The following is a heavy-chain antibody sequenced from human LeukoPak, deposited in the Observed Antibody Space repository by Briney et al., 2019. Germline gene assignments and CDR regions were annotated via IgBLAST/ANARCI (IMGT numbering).Heavy chain of an antibody. D-gene: IGHD6-19*01. Sequence: GESLKISCRASGYSLTTYWIGWVRQMPGKGLEWMGVIFPADSDTSYSPSFQGQVTISADKSISTAYLQWSSLKASDTAMYFCASVYSSSSWDFWGQGTLVTVAS. V-gene: IGHV5-51*01. CDR2: IFPADSDT. J-gene: IGHJ4*02. CDR1: GYSLTTYW. CDR3: ASVYSSSSWDF.